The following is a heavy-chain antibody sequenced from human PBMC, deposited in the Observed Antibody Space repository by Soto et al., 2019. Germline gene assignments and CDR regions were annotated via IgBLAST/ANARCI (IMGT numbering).Heavy chain of an antibody. D-gene: IGHD3-22*01. CDR1: GDSTTGYN. V-gene: IGHV4-59*01. J-gene: IGHJ6*02. CDR3: AREGYFDTSGYPRYRYSGLDV. Sequence: PSETLSLTCTVSGDSTTGYNWNWIRQSPGKGLEWIGYIYYRGATNHNPSLKSRVTISVDTTKNEISLRLTSVTAADTAVYYCAREGYFDTSGYPRYRYSGLDVWGQGTTVTVSS. CDR2: IYYRGAT.